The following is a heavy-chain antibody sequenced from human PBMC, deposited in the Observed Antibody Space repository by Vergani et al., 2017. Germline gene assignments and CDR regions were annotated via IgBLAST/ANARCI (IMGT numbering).Heavy chain of an antibody. CDR2: IFSNDEQ. J-gene: IGHJ3*02. CDR3: ARIRGVLNAFDI. CDR1: GFSLSNARMG. D-gene: IGHD2/OR15-2a*01. V-gene: IGHV2-26*01. Sequence: QVTLKESGPVLVQPTETLTLTCTVSGFSLSNARMGVSWIRQPPGKALEWLAHIFSNDEQSYSTSLKSRLTISKDTSKSQVVLTMTNMDPVDTATYYCARIRGVLNAFDIWGQGTMVTVSS.